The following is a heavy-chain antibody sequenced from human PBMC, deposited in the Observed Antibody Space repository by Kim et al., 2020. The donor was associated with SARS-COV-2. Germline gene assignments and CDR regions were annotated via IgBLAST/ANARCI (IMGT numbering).Heavy chain of an antibody. V-gene: IGHV3-30*18. CDR3: AKAGDSSSWYFCWFDP. CDR2: ISYDGSNK. J-gene: IGHJ5*02. D-gene: IGHD6-13*01. CDR1: GFTFSSYG. Sequence: GGSLRLSCAASGFTFSSYGMHWVRQAPGKGLEWVAVISYDGSNKYYADSVKGRFTISRDNSKNTLYLQMNSLRAEDTAVYYCAKAGDSSSWYFCWFDPWG.